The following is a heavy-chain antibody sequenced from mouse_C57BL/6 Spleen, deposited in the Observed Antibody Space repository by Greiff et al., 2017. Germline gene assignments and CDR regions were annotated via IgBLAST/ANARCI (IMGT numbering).Heavy chain of an antibody. Sequence: FQLQQSGPGLVQPSQCLSITCTVSGFSLTSYGVHWVRQSPGKGLEWLGVIWSGGSTDYNAAFISRLSISKDNSKSQVFFKMNSLQADDTAIYYCASLVTTSDYYAMDYWGQGTSVTVSS. CDR3: ASLVTTSDYYAMDY. CDR1: GFSLTSYG. CDR2: IWSGGST. V-gene: IGHV2-2*01. D-gene: IGHD2-5*01. J-gene: IGHJ4*01.